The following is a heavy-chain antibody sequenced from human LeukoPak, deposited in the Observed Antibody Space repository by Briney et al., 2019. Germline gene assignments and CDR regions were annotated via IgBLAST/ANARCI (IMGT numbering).Heavy chain of an antibody. J-gene: IGHJ4*02. V-gene: IGHV3-30-3*01. Sequence: GGSLRVSCAASGFTFSSYAMHWVRQAPGKGLEWGAVISYDGSNKYYADSVKGRFTISRDNAKNSLYLQMNSLRAEDTAVYYCARAYSYGIFYFDYWGQGTLVTVSS. CDR3: ARAYSYGIFYFDY. CDR1: GFTFSSYA. CDR2: ISYDGSNK. D-gene: IGHD5-18*01.